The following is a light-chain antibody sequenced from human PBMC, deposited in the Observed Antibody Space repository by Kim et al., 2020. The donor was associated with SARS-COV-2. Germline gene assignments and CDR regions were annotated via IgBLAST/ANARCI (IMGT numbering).Light chain of an antibody. CDR1: NIGTKS. V-gene: IGLV3-21*04. CDR2: YDR. Sequence: SYELTQPPSVSVAPGKTASITCGGNNIGTKSVHWYQQKPGQAPVVVIYYDRDRPSGIPERFSGSNSGNTATLTISRVEAGDEAYYYCQVWDSSSDHPLVVFGGGTQLTVL. J-gene: IGLJ2*01. CDR3: QVWDSSSDHPLVV.